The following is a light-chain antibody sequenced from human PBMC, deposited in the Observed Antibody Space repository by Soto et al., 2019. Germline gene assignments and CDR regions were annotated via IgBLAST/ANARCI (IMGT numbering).Light chain of an antibody. V-gene: IGLV1-40*01. CDR3: LSYDSSLSGYV. CDR2: GNI. Sequence: QSALTQPPSVSGAPGQRLTFSCTGSSSNIGAGYDVHWYQQLPGAAPTLLIYGNINRPSGVPDRFSGSKSGPSASLAITGLQAEDEADYYCLSYDSSLSGYVFGTGTQLTVL. J-gene: IGLJ1*01. CDR1: SSNIGAGYD.